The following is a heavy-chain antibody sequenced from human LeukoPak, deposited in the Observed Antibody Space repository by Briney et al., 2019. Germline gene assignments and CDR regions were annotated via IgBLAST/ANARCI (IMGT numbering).Heavy chain of an antibody. V-gene: IGHV4-39*01. CDR2: IHYSGST. CDR1: GDSISSSSYF. J-gene: IGHJ4*02. Sequence: PSETLSVTCTVSGDSISSSSYFWGWIRQPPGQGLEWIGSIHYSGSTYNNPSLKRRATISVDTSKNQFSLKLSSATAADTAVYYCARLRPDIYWRQGTLVSVSS. D-gene: IGHD3-9*01. CDR3: ARLRPDIY.